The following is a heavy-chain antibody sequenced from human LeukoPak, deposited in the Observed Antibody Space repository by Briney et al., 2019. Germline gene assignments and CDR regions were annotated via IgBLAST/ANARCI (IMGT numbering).Heavy chain of an antibody. CDR3: AGGGVSGYYYYMDV. Sequence: PSETLSLTCTVSGGSFSSYYWSWIRQPPGKGLEWIGYIYYSGSTNYNPSLKSRVTISVDTSKNQFSLKLSSVTAADTAVYYCAGGGVSGYYYYMDVWGKGTTVTVSS. V-gene: IGHV4-59*01. CDR1: GGSFSSYY. D-gene: IGHD1-26*01. J-gene: IGHJ6*03. CDR2: IYYSGST.